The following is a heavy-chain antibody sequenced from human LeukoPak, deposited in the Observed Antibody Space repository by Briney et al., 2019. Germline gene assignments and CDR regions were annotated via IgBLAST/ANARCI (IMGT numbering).Heavy chain of an antibody. CDR2: ISAYNGNT. V-gene: IGHV1-18*04. CDR1: GYTFTSYG. Sequence: GASVKVSCKASGYTFTSYGISWVRQAPGQGLEWMGWISAYNGNTNYAQKLQGRVTMTTDTSTSTAYMELRSLRSDDTAVYYCARVGRGMVVAATSSNFDYWGQGTLVTVSS. J-gene: IGHJ4*02. D-gene: IGHD2-15*01. CDR3: ARVGRGMVVAATSSNFDY.